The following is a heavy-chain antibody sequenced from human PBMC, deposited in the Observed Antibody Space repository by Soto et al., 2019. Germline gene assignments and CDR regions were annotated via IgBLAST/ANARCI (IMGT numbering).Heavy chain of an antibody. D-gene: IGHD5-18*01. Sequence: GASVKVSCKASGYTFTSYAMHWVRQAPGQGLEWMGWINAGNGNTKYSQKFQGRVTITRDTSASTAYMELSSLRSEDTAVYYCARDVAPVGTAMVKGWFDPWSQGTLVTVSS. CDR1: GYTFTSYA. V-gene: IGHV1-3*01. J-gene: IGHJ5*02. CDR3: ARDVAPVGTAMVKGWFDP. CDR2: INAGNGNT.